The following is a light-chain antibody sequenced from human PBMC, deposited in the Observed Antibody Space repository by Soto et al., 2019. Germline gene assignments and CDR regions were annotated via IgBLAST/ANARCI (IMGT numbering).Light chain of an antibody. J-gene: IGLJ1*01. Sequence: QSVLTQPPSASGTPGQRVTFSCSGSSSNIGGNTVSWFQLLPRTAPKLLIFSNSQRPSGVPDRFSGAKSGTSASLAISGLQSEDEANYYCATWDDGLSAYVFGTGTKVTVL. V-gene: IGLV1-44*01. CDR2: SNS. CDR1: SSNIGGNT. CDR3: ATWDDGLSAYV.